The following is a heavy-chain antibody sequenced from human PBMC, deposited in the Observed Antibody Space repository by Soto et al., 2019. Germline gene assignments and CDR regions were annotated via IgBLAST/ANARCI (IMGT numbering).Heavy chain of an antibody. V-gene: IGHV3-23*01. Sequence: PGGSLRLSCAASGFTFSSYAMSWVRQAPGKGLEWVSAISGSGGSTYYADSVKGRFTISRDNSKNTLYLQMNSLRAVDTAVYYCAKSRAGYYDSSGYPCPFDYWGQGTLVTVSS. CDR1: GFTFSSYA. CDR2: ISGSGGST. D-gene: IGHD3-22*01. J-gene: IGHJ4*02. CDR3: AKSRAGYYDSSGYPCPFDY.